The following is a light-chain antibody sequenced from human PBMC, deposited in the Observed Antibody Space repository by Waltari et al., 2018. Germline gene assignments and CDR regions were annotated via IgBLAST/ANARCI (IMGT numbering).Light chain of an antibody. CDR3: QQLDFSPYT. CDR1: QDISNW. V-gene: IGKV1-33*01. CDR2: RAS. J-gene: IGKJ2*01. Sequence: DIRMTRSPSSLSASIGDTVTITCRASQDISNWLAWYQQRPGKAPNLLIYRASNLEAGVPSRFSGSGSGTDFTLTISGLQPEDIATYFCQQLDFSPYTFGQGTKVEI.